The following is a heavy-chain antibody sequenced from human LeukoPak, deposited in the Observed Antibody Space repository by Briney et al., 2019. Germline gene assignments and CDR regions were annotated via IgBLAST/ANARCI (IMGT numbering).Heavy chain of an antibody. CDR2: IYSGGST. CDR1: GFTVSSNY. D-gene: IGHD6-19*01. Sequence: PGGSLRLSCAASGFTVSSNYMSWVRQAPGKGLEWVSVIYSGGSTYYADSVKGRFTISRDNSKNTLYLQMNSLRAEDTAVYYCAKGPLIEVAGTTWDQWGQGTLVTVSS. V-gene: IGHV3-53*01. J-gene: IGHJ4*02. CDR3: AKGPLIEVAGTTWDQ.